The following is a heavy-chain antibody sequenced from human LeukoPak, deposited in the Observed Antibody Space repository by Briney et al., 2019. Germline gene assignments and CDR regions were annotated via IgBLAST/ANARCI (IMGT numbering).Heavy chain of an antibody. Sequence: GRSLRLSCAASGFTFSSYGMHWVRQAPGKGLEGVAVIWYDGSNKYYADSVKGRFTISRDNSKNTLYLQMNSLRAEDTAVYYCARDQIGSNRVYYYYYMDVWGKGTTVTVSS. V-gene: IGHV3-33*01. J-gene: IGHJ6*03. CDR3: ARDQIGSNRVYYYYYMDV. CDR1: GFTFSSYG. CDR2: IWYDGSNK. D-gene: IGHD1-14*01.